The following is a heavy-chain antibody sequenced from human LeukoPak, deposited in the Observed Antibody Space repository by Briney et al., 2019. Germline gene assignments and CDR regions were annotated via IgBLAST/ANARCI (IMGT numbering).Heavy chain of an antibody. D-gene: IGHD3-3*01. CDR2: IIPIFGTA. J-gene: IGHJ6*03. Sequence: SVKVSCKASGGTFSSYAISWVRQAPGQGLEWIGGIIPIFGTANYAQKFQGRVTITTDESTSTAYMELSSLRSEDTAVYYRASGYYDFWSGYPPYYYYYMDVWGKGTTVTVSS. CDR3: ASGYYDFWSGYPPYYYYYMDV. CDR1: GGTFSSYA. V-gene: IGHV1-69*05.